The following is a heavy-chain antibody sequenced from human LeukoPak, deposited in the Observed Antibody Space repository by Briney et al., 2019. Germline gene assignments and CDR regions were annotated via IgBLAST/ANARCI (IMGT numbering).Heavy chain of an antibody. D-gene: IGHD5-18*01. CDR2: IYHSGST. CDR3: ATHNTAMVRLYFDY. V-gene: IGHV4-38-2*02. Sequence: SETLSLTCTVSDFSISSGYYWGWIRQPPGKGLEWIGSIYHSGSTYYNPSLKSRVTISVDTSKNQFSLKLSSVTAADTAVYYCATHNTAMVRLYFDYWGQGTLVTVSS. J-gene: IGHJ4*02. CDR1: DFSISSGYY.